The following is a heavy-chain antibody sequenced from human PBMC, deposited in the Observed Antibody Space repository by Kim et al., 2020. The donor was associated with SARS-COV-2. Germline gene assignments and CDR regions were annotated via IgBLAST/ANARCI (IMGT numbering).Heavy chain of an antibody. D-gene: IGHD5-12*01. V-gene: IGHV1-69*01. J-gene: IGHJ4*02. CDR3: ASHSGYDLLDY. Sequence: ANHAQKFQGRVTITADESTSTAYMELSSLRSEDTAVYYCASHSGYDLLDYWGQGTLVTVSS. CDR2: A.